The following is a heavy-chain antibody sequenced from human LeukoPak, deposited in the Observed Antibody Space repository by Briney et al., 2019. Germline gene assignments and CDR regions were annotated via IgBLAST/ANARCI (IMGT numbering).Heavy chain of an antibody. Sequence: GGSLRLSCAASGFTFSGSAMHWVRQASGKGLEWVGHIRSKVNNYATAYAASAKGRFAISRDDSKNTAYLQMNSLKIEDTAVYYCTRQGDVIDYWGQGTLVTVSS. CDR3: TRQGDVIDY. D-gene: IGHD1-26*01. J-gene: IGHJ4*02. CDR2: IRSKVNNYAT. V-gene: IGHV3-73*01. CDR1: GFTFSGSA.